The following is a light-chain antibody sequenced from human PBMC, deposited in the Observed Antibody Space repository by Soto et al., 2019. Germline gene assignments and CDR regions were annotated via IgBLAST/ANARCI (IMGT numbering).Light chain of an antibody. J-gene: IGLJ1*01. V-gene: IGLV2-14*01. CDR3: NSDASSGTLV. Sequence: QSALTQPASVSGSPGQSITLSCTGTSSDVGGYNYVSWYQQHPGKAPKLMIYEVSNRPSGVSNRFSGSKSGNTASLTISGLQAEDEADYYCNSDASSGTLVFGTGTKVTVL. CDR2: EVS. CDR1: SSDVGGYNY.